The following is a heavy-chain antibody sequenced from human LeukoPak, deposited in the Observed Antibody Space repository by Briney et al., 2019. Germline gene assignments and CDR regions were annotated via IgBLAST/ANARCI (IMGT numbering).Heavy chain of an antibody. CDR1: GFTFDDYG. CDR3: ARPGIAAVGTKNARYYYYYMDV. V-gene: IGHV3-20*04. Sequence: GGSLRLSCAASGFTFDDYGMSWVRQAPGKGLEWVSGINWNGGSTGYADSVKGRFTIPRDKAKNSLYLQMNSLRAEDTALYYCARPGIAAVGTKNARYYYYYMDVWGKGTTVTVSS. D-gene: IGHD6-13*01. CDR2: INWNGGST. J-gene: IGHJ6*03.